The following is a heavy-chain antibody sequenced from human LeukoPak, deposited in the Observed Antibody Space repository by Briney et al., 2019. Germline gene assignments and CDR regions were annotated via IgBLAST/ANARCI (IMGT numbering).Heavy chain of an antibody. V-gene: IGHV4-31*03. D-gene: IGHD3-22*01. CDR3: ARATEPHYYGSSGYYDY. CDR2: IYYSGST. CDR1: GGSISSGGYY. J-gene: IGHJ4*02. Sequence: SQTLSLTCTVSGGSISSGGYYWSWIRQHPGQGLEWIGYIYYSGSTYYNPSLKSRVTISVDTSKNQFSLKLSSVTAADTAVYYCARATEPHYYGSSGYYDYWGQGTLVTVSS.